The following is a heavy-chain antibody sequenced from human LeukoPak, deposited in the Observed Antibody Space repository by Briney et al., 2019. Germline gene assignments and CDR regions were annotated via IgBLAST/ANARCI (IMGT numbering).Heavy chain of an antibody. Sequence: GGSLRLSCAASGFTCSSYWMSWVSQAPGKGLEWVANIKQDGREKYYVDSVKGRFTISRDNAKNSLYLQMNSLRAEDTAVYYCARSYRHYYGSGSYPYWGQGTLVTVSS. CDR2: IKQDGREK. CDR1: GFTCSSYW. CDR3: ARSYRHYYGSGSYPY. D-gene: IGHD3-10*01. J-gene: IGHJ4*02. V-gene: IGHV3-7*01.